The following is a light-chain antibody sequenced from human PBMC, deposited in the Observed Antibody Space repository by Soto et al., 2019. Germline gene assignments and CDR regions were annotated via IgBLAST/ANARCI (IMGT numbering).Light chain of an antibody. J-gene: IGKJ5*01. CDR1: QSVSNRY. V-gene: IGKV3-20*01. CDR2: GAS. CDR3: HHYDDSPPIT. Sequence: EIVLTQSPGTLSLSPGERATLSCRASQSVSNRYLAWYQQKPGQAPRLLISGASSRAPAIPDRFSGSGSGTDFTLTISRLEPEDFAIYYCHHYDDSPPITFGQGKRLEIK.